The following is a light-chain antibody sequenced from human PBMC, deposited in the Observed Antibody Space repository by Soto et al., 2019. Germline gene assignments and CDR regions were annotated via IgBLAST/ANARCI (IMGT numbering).Light chain of an antibody. CDR2: AAS. Sequence: DIQMTQSPSSLSASVGDRVTITCRASQSISSYLNWYQQKPGKAPKLLIYAASSLQSGVPSRFSGSGSGTDFTLTISSLLPEDFATYYCQQIYSTPPTFGQGTKLEIK. CDR3: QQIYSTPPT. V-gene: IGKV1-39*01. J-gene: IGKJ2*01. CDR1: QSISSY.